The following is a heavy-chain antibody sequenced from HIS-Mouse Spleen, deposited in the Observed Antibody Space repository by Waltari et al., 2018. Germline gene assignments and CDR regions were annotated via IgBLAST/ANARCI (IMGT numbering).Heavy chain of an antibody. CDR1: GCPIRSCCYY. Sequence: VQLQESGPGLVKPSQTLSLPCTVPGCPIRSCCYYWSCNRQHPGHGLEWHGYIYYTGSTYYNPSLKSRVTISVDTSKNQFSLKLSSVTAADTAVYYCARSPYYDFWSGYSDNWFDPWGQGTLVTVSS. D-gene: IGHD3-3*01. CDR2: IYYTGST. CDR3: ARSPYYDFWSGYSDNWFDP. V-gene: IGHV4-31*03. J-gene: IGHJ5*02.